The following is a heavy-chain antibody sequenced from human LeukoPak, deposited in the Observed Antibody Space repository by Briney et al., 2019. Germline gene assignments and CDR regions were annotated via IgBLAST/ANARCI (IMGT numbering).Heavy chain of an antibody. Sequence: GGSLRLSCAASGFTFDDYAMHWVRQAPGKGLEWVSLISGDGGSTYYADSVKGRFTISRDNSKNSLYLQMNSLRTEDTALYYCAKVSRGSYCGGASYYFDYWGQGTLVTVSS. CDR2: ISGDGGST. J-gene: IGHJ4*02. V-gene: IGHV3-43*02. CDR3: AKVSRGSYCGGASYYFDY. D-gene: IGHD1-26*01. CDR1: GFTFDDYA.